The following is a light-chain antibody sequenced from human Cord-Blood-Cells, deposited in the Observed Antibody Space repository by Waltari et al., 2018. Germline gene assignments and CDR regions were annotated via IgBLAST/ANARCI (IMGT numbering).Light chain of an antibody. Sequence: SYALTQPPSVSVSPGQTARITCSGDALPKTYAYWYQQKSGQAPVLVIYEDSKRPSGIPERFSGSSLGTMATLTISGAQVEDEADYYCYSTDSSGKRGVFGTGTKVTVL. V-gene: IGLV3-10*01. CDR2: EDS. CDR1: ALPKTY. J-gene: IGLJ1*01. CDR3: YSTDSSGKRGV.